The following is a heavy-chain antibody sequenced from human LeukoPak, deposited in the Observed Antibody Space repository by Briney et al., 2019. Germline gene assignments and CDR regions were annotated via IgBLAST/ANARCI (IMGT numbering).Heavy chain of an antibody. V-gene: IGHV1-8*01. D-gene: IGHD3-3*01. J-gene: IGHJ6*03. CDR1: GYTFTSYD. CDR2: MNPKRGNT. CDR3: ARGNTHLEWAYYSYYYMDV. Sequence: ASVTVSCKASGYTFTSYDINWVRQAAGQGREWMGWMNPKRGNTGYAQKFQCRITMTKNPSISTAYMELSSLRSEDTAVYYCARGNTHLEWAYYSYYYMDVWGKGTTVTVSS.